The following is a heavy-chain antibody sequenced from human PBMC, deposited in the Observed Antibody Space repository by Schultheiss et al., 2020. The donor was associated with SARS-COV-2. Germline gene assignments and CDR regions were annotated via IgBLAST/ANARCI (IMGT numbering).Heavy chain of an antibody. V-gene: IGHV4-59*01. CDR2: IYSSGST. D-gene: IGHD5-18*01. CDR3: AREAAMVPHEDH. Sequence: SETLSLTCTVSGGSISSYYWSWIRQPPGKGLEWIGYIYSSGSTNYNPSLKSRVTISVDTSKNQFSLKLSSVTAADTAVYYCAREAAMVPHEDHWGQGTLVTVSS. CDR1: GGSISSYY. J-gene: IGHJ4*02.